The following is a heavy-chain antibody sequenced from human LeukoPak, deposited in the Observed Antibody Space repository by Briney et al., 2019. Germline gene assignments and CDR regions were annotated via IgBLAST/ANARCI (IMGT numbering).Heavy chain of an antibody. D-gene: IGHD2-15*01. Sequence: GESLQISCQASGYSFTSYWIGWVRQMPGKGLEWMGIIYPGDSDTRYSPSFQGQVTTSADKSISTAYLQWSSLKASDTAMYYCARRPGYCSGGSCFTLGNWFDPWGQGTLVTVSS. J-gene: IGHJ5*02. CDR2: IYPGDSDT. CDR1: GYSFTSYW. CDR3: ARRPGYCSGGSCFTLGNWFDP. V-gene: IGHV5-51*01.